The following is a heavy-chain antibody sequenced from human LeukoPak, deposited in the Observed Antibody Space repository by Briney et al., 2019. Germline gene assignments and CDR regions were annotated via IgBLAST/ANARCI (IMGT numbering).Heavy chain of an antibody. CDR2: IIPIFGTA. J-gene: IGHJ5*02. CDR3: ASLSRGSFEKLVRP. CDR1: GGTFSSYA. D-gene: IGHD6-6*01. V-gene: IGHV1-69*05. Sequence: SVKVSCKASGGTFSSYAISWVRQAPGQGLEWMGRIIPIFGTANYAQKFQGRVTITTDESTSTAYMELSSLRSEDTAVYYFASLSRGSFEKLVRPWVQGTMVTVSS.